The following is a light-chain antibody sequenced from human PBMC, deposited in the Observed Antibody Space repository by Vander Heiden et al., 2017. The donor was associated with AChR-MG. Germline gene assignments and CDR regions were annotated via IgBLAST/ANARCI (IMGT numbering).Light chain of an antibody. CDR3: AAWDDSRSSRV. Sequence: QSVLTPPHSASGTPGERATISCAGSSCNIEGNYVSLCQHRPGTAPNLLVYSNIQRPSGGPERFSGSNSGTSASLAISGLRSEDEADYYCAAWDDSRSSRVFGGGTKLTVL. V-gene: IGLV1-47*02. J-gene: IGLJ2*01. CDR1: SCNIEGNY. CDR2: SNI.